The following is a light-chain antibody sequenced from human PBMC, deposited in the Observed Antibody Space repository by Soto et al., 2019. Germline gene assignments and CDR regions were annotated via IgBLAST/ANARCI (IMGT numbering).Light chain of an antibody. CDR1: SSDVGAYDY. CDR2: DVS. Sequence: QSALTQPASVSGSPGQSITISCTGTSSDVGAYDYVSWYQQHPGKAPKLMIYDVSHRPSGVSDRFSGSKSGNTASLTISGLQAEDEADYYCNSYTGRTTSYVFGAGTQLTVL. V-gene: IGLV2-14*01. J-gene: IGLJ1*01. CDR3: NSYTGRTTSYV.